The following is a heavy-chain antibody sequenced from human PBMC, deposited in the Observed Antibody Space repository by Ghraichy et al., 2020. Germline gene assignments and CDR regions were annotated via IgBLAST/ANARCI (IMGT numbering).Heavy chain of an antibody. Sequence: SETLSLTCTVSGDSFNSYNYYWGWVRQPPGKGLEWIGSLYYSGSTYYDPSLKSRVTISVDTSKNQFSLKLHSVTAADTAVYFCAGHMVRGYFVDTWGQGALVSVSS. CDR2: LYYSGST. CDR1: GDSFNSYNYY. V-gene: IGHV4-39*01. CDR3: AGHMVRGYFVDT. D-gene: IGHD3-10*01. J-gene: IGHJ5*02.